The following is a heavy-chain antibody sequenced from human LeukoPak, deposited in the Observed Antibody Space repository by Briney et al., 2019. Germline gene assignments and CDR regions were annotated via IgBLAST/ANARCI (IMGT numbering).Heavy chain of an antibody. V-gene: IGHV4-39*01. CDR1: GGSISTTRHY. CDR3: ARHWGTVTTFVDY. J-gene: IGHJ4*02. D-gene: IGHD4-11*01. CDR2: MYYGGST. Sequence: SETLSLTCAVSGGSISTTRHYWGWIRQPPGKGLEWIGNMYYGGSTYHNPSLKSRVTISVDTSKNQFSLKLSSVTAADTAIYYCARHWGTVTTFVDYWGQGTLVTVSS.